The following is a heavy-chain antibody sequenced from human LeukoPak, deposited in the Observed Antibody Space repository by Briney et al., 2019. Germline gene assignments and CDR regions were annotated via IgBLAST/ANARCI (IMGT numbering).Heavy chain of an antibody. CDR2: IVWGGDAA. D-gene: IGHD3-22*01. Sequence: GGSLRLSCVASGFTFSAYAMSWVRQAPGKGLDGGSAIVWGGDAAYYADSVKGRFTISRDHSRHTLYLQMNRLRAEDTALYYCAKDGLSYDASEHVYYFAFWGQGTLVAVSS. CDR1: GFTFSAYA. J-gene: IGHJ4*02. V-gene: IGHV3-23*01. CDR3: AKDGLSYDASEHVYYFAF.